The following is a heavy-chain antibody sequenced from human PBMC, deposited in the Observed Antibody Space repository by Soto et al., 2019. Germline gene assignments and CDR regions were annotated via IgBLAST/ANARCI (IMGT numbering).Heavy chain of an antibody. CDR1: GFTFDDYA. J-gene: IGHJ4*02. CDR3: ARDRDDYSLDC. D-gene: IGHD4-4*01. V-gene: IGHV3-9*01. CDR2: ISWNSGSI. Sequence: GGSLRLSCAASGFTFDDYAMHWVRQAPGKGLEWVSGISWNSGSIGYADSVKGRFTISRDNAKNSLFLQMNSLRAEDTAVYFCARDRDDYSLDCWGQGTLVTVSA.